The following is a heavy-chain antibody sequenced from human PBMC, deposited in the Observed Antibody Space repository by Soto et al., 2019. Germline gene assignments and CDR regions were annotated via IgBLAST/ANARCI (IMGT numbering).Heavy chain of an antibody. CDR2: INPCGGST. CDR1: GYTFTSYY. Sequence: QVQLVQSGAEVKKPGASVKVSCKASGYTFTSYYMHWVRQAPGQGLEWMGIINPCGGSTSYAQKFRGRVTMSWDTSTSTVYMELSSLRSEDTAVYYFARVYPSERRYGDVGNNWFEPWGQGTLVTVSS. V-gene: IGHV1-46*01. CDR3: ARVYPSERRYGDVGNNWFEP. J-gene: IGHJ5*02. D-gene: IGHD5-18*01.